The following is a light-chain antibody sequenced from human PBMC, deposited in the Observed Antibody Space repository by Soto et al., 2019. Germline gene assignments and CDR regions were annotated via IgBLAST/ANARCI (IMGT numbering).Light chain of an antibody. J-gene: IGLJ1*01. CDR2: GNN. CDR3: QYFDSSLTGYV. Sequence: QSALTQPPSVSGAPGQRVTISCTGSSSNIGAGYDVHWYQQLPGTAPKLLIYGNNNRPSGVPDRFSGSKSGTSASLAITGLQAEDEADYYCQYFDSSLTGYVFGTGTKVTVL. V-gene: IGLV1-40*01. CDR1: SSNIGAGYD.